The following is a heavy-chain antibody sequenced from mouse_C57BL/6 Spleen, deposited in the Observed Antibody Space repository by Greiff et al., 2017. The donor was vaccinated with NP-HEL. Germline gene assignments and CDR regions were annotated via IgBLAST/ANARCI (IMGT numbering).Heavy chain of an antibody. J-gene: IGHJ1*03. CDR1: GYTFTDYN. CDR2: INPNNGGT. V-gene: IGHV1-18*01. Sequence: EVQLQQSGPELVKPGASVKIPCKASGYTFTDYNMDWVKQSHGKSLEWIGDINPNNGGTIYNQKFKGKATLTVDKSSSTAYMELRSLTSEDTAVYSGARGPRIYYGNYDWYFDVWGTGTTVTVSS. CDR3: ARGPRIYYGNYDWYFDV. D-gene: IGHD2-1*01.